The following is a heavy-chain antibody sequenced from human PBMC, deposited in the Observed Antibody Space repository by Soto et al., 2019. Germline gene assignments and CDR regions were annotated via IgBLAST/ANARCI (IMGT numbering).Heavy chain of an antibody. CDR1: GYTFSTYT. Sequence: QAQLVQSGAEMKKPGASVKVSCKAAGYTFSTYTMNWVRQAPGQSLEWMGWINAGSGNTKYSQNLQGRVSITRDTSASTVYKELTGLKSEDTAMYYCARDTETLGPRANDALDIWGQGTMVTVSS. V-gene: IGHV1-3*01. CDR3: ARDTETLGPRANDALDI. CDR2: INAGSGNT. D-gene: IGHD3-3*02. J-gene: IGHJ3*02.